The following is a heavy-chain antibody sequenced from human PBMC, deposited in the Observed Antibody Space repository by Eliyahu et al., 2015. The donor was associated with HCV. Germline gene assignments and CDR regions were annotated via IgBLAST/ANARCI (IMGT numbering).Heavy chain of an antibody. J-gene: IGHJ4*02. V-gene: IGHV3-48*01. CDR1: GLTFSSYS. CDR3: ARVGRFGGFDY. CDR2: ISSSSSTI. Sequence: EVQLVESGGGLVQPGGSXRLSCAASGLTFSSYSMNXVRQAPGKGLEWVSYISSSSSTIYYADSVKGRFTISRDNAKNSLYLQMNSLRAEDTAVYYCARVGRFGGFDYWGQGTLVTVSS. D-gene: IGHD3-10*01.